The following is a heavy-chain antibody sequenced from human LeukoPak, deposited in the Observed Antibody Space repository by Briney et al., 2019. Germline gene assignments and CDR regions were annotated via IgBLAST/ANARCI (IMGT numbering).Heavy chain of an antibody. CDR1: GFTFSSYA. V-gene: IGHV3-23*01. D-gene: IGHD3-3*01. CDR2: ISGSGGST. J-gene: IGHJ3*02. CDR3: ARPRNYDFWSGYYQTDAFDI. Sequence: PGGSLRLSCAASGFTFSSYAMSWVRQAPGKGLEWVSAISGSGGSTYYADSVKGRFTISRDNSKNTLYLQMNNLRAEDTAVYYCARPRNYDFWSGYYQTDAFDIWGQGTMVTVS.